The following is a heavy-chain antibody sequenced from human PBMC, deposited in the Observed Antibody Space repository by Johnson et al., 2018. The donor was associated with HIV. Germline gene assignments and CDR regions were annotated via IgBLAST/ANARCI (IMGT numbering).Heavy chain of an antibody. J-gene: IGHJ3*02. D-gene: IGHD3-3*01. CDR2: ISYDGSNK. CDR1: GFTFSSYA. Sequence: QVQLVESGGALVQPGGSLRLSCAASGFTFSSYAMHWVRQAPDKGLEWVAVISYDGSNKYYADSVKGRFTISRDNSKNTLYLQRNSPRAEDTAVYCCAGARSGPSRGGAFDIWGQGTMVTVSS. CDR3: AGARSGPSRGGAFDI. V-gene: IGHV3-30-3*01.